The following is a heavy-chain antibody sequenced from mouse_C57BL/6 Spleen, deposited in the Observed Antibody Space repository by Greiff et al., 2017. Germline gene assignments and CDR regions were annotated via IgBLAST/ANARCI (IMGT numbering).Heavy chain of an antibody. D-gene: IGHD1-1*01. J-gene: IGHJ3*01. CDR1: GYTFTDYE. CDR2: IDPETGGT. CDR3: TRGGGSSYRFAY. Sequence: QVQLQQSGAELVRPGASVTLSCKASGYTFTDYEMHWVKQTPVHGLEWIGAIDPETGGTAYNQKFKGKAILTADKSSSTAYMELRSLTSEDSAVYYCTRGGGSSYRFAYWGQGTLVTVSA. V-gene: IGHV1-15*01.